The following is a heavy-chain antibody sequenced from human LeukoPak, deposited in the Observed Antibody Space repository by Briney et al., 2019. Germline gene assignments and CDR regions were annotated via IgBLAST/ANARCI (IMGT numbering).Heavy chain of an antibody. CDR3: ASHTVGPGRNWYYDL. J-gene: IGHJ2*01. Sequence: HSGGSLRLSCAASGFTFNNNAMSWVRQAPGEGLEWVSTISGSGGSTFYADSVKGRFTISRDNSKNTLNMQMNSLREEDTAVYYCASHTVGPGRNWYYDLWGRGTLVSVSS. V-gene: IGHV3-23*01. CDR1: GFTFNNNA. D-gene: IGHD2-15*01. CDR2: ISGSGGST.